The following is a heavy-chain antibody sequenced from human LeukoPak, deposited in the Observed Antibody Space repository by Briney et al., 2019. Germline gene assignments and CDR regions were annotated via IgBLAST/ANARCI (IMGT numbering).Heavy chain of an antibody. D-gene: IGHD2-15*01. J-gene: IGHJ5*02. CDR3: ARRVDATRWFDP. Sequence: QPGGSLRLSCAASGFTFSNYFMHWVRQAPGKGLVWVSRINSDGTSTMYADSVKGRFTISRDNAKNMLYMQMNSLRDEDTAVYYCARRVDATRWFDPWGQGTLVTVSS. CDR1: GFTFSNYF. CDR2: INSDGTST. V-gene: IGHV3-74*03.